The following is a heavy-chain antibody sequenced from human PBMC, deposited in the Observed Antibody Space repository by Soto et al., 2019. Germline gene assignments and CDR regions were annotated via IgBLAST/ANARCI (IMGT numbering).Heavy chain of an antibody. CDR3: ATSYGNAWYTY. D-gene: IGHD6-13*01. V-gene: IGHV4-34*01. CDR2: INHSGST. CDR1: GGSFSGYY. Sequence: SETLSLTCAVYGGSFSGYYWSWIRQPPGKGLEWIGEINHSGSTNYNPSLKSRVTISVDTSKNQFSLKLTSVTVEDTAVYYCATSYGNAWYTYWGQGTQVTVSS. J-gene: IGHJ4*02.